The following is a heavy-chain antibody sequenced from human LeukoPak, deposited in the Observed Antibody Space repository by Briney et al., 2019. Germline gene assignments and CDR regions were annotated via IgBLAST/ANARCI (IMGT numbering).Heavy chain of an antibody. CDR1: GFIFSDYH. CDR2: ISPGGDEV. D-gene: IGHD6-19*01. J-gene: IGHJ4*02. Sequence: GGSLRLSCAASGFIFSDYHMSWIRQAPGKGLEWVSYISPGGDEVYFADSVKGRFTISRDNAKNSLFLQMSSLTAEDTAVYYCSGDRDIAVAGPGGYFDYWGQGSLVTVSS. CDR3: SGDRDIAVAGPGGYFDY. V-gene: IGHV3-11*01.